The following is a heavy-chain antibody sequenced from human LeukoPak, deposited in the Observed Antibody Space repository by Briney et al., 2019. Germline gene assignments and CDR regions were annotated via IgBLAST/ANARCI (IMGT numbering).Heavy chain of an antibody. Sequence: SETLSPTCTVSGGSISSYYWSWIRQPAGKGLEWIGRIYTSGSTNFNPSLKSRVTMSVDTSKNQFSLKLSSVTAADTAVYYCARGGLYSSSWRPIDYWGQGTLVTVSS. J-gene: IGHJ4*02. CDR3: ARGGLYSSSWRPIDY. CDR1: GGSISSYY. V-gene: IGHV4-4*07. CDR2: IYTSGST. D-gene: IGHD6-13*01.